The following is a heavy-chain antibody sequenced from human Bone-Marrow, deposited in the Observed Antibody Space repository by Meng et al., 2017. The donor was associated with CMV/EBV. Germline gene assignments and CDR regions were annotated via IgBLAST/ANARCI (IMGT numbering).Heavy chain of an antibody. CDR3: AREAASVIVGAAYNWFDP. D-gene: IGHD1-26*01. CDR1: GYTFTSYY. V-gene: IGHV1-46*01. CDR2: INPSGGST. J-gene: IGHJ5*02. Sequence: ASVRVSCKASGYTFTSYYMHWVRQAPGQGLEWMGIINPSGGSTSYAQKFQGRVTMTRDTSTSTVYMELSSLRSEDTAVYYCAREAASVIVGAAYNWFDPWGQGTLVTVSS.